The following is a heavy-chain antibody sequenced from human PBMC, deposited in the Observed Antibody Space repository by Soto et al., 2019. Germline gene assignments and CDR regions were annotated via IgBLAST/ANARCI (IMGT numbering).Heavy chain of an antibody. V-gene: IGHV4-34*01. Sequence: QVQLQQWGAGLLKPSETLSLTCAVYGGSFRAYYWTWIRQPPRTGLEWIGETNHSGSTNDNPSLKSRVPIAADTSKNQFSRKLTSVAAAETAVYYGARDKITGLFDYWGQGTLVTVSS. CDR1: GGSFRAYY. CDR2: TNHSGST. D-gene: IGHD2-8*02. CDR3: ARDKITGLFDY. J-gene: IGHJ4*02.